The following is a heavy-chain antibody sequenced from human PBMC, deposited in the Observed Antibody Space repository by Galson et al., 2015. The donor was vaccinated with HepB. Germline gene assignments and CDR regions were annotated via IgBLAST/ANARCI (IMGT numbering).Heavy chain of an antibody. CDR3: ARDLSALLRRGYGPNWFDP. CDR1: GFTVSSNY. J-gene: IGHJ5*02. Sequence: SLRLSCAASGFTVSSNYMSWVRQAPGKGLEWVSVIYSCGSTYYADSVKGRFTISRDNSKNTLYLQMNSLRAEDTAVYYCARDLSALLRRGYGPNWFDPWGQGTLVTVSS. CDR2: IYSCGST. D-gene: IGHD3-10*01. V-gene: IGHV3-66*03.